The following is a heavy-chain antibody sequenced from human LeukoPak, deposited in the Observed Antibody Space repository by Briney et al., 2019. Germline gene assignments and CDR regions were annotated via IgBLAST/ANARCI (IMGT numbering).Heavy chain of an antibody. D-gene: IGHD4-17*01. CDR3: ARDILVTYGDYFHDAFDI. V-gene: IGHV4-59*01. Sequence: SETLSLTCTVSGGSISSYFWSWIRQPPGKGLEWIGYIYYSGSTNYNPSLKSRVTISVDTSKKQFSLRLGSVTAADTAVYYCARDILVTYGDYFHDAFDIWGQGTMVTVSS. J-gene: IGHJ3*02. CDR2: IYYSGST. CDR1: GGSISSYF.